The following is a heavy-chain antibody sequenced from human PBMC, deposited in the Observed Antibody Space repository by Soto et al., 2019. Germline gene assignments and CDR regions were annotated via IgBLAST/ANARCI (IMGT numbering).Heavy chain of an antibody. Sequence: ASVKVSCKASGFTFNSSAVQWVRQARGQRLEWIGWIVVGSGNTNYAQKFQERVTITRDMSTSTAYMELSSLRSEDTAVYYCAAGYSSNLLDYWGQGTLVTVSS. CDR1: GFTFNSSA. D-gene: IGHD6-13*01. J-gene: IGHJ4*02. CDR3: AAGYSSNLLDY. CDR2: IVVGSGNT. V-gene: IGHV1-58*01.